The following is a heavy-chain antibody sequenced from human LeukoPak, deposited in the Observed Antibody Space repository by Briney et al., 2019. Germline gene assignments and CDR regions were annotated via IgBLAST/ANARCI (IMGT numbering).Heavy chain of an antibody. CDR2: INPNNGGT. Sequence: ASVKVSCKASGYTFTGYYIHWVRQAPGQGLEWMGWINPNNGGTNYAQKFQGWVTMTRDTSISTAHMELNRLTSDDTAVYSCARSGYSSSWYLDYWGQGTLVTVSS. CDR1: GYTFTGYY. D-gene: IGHD6-13*01. V-gene: IGHV1-2*04. J-gene: IGHJ4*02. CDR3: ARSGYSSSWYLDY.